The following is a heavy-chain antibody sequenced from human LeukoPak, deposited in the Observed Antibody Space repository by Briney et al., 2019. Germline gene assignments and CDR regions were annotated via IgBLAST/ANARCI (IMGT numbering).Heavy chain of an antibody. D-gene: IGHD6-13*01. CDR1: AFTFSSYG. CDR2: IYYSGST. J-gene: IGHJ5*02. Sequence: PGGSLRLSCAASAFTFSSYGMSWVRQPPGKGLEWIGSIYYSGSTYYNPSLKSRVTISVDTSKNQFSLKLSSVTAADTAVYYCATSPTTGYSSSWYSFFWFDPWGQGTLVTVSS. V-gene: IGHV4-39*01. CDR3: ATSPTTGYSSSWYSFFWFDP.